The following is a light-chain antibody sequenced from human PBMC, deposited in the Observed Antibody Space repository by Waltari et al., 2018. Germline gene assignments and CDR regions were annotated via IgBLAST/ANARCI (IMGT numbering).Light chain of an antibody. J-gene: IGKJ1*01. CDR2: DAY. CDR3: QHYVRVPVT. V-gene: IGKV3-20*01. Sequence: DIALTQFPGTLSLSAGERTTLSCRASPNTGKYLAWYQLRPGQAPSLLIYDAYIRASGIPDRFSGSGSETDFSLTISRLETDDFAMYYWQHYVRVPVTFGQGTKVEIK. CDR1: PNTGKY.